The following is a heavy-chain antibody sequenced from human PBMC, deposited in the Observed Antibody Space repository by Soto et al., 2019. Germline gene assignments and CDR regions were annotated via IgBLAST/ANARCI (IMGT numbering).Heavy chain of an antibody. Sequence: GASVMVSCKASGYTFTSYGISWVRQAPGQGLEWMGWIIPINGKANYAQKFQGRVTITADESTSTAYMELSSLRSEDTAVYYCARVVVQLPENTPIYYYYGMDVWGQGTTVTVSS. J-gene: IGHJ6*02. CDR3: ARVVVQLPENTPIYYYYGMDV. V-gene: IGHV1-69*13. CDR2: IIPINGKA. CDR1: GYTFTSYG. D-gene: IGHD2-2*01.